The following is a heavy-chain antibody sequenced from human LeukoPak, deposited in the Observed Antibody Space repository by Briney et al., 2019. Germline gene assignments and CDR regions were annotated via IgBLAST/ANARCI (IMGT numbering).Heavy chain of an antibody. Sequence: SVKVSCKASGGTFSSYAISWVRQAPGQGLEWMGGIIPIFGTANYAQKFHGRVTITADESTSTAYMELSSLRSEDMAVYSCARSERDATVTTNYWGQGTLVTVSS. J-gene: IGHJ4*02. CDR1: GGTFSSYA. CDR2: IIPIFGTA. D-gene: IGHD4-17*01. V-gene: IGHV1-69*01. CDR3: ARSERDATVTTNY.